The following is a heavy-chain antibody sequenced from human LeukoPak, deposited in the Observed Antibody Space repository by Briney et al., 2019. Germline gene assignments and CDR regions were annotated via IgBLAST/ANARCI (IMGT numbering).Heavy chain of an antibody. CDR3: ARETAVSGGIFFDC. V-gene: IGHV3-74*01. J-gene: IGHJ4*02. Sequence: PGGSLRLSCAASGFTFSSYWMHWVRQAPGKGLVWVSRISSDGSRTNYADSVQGRLTISRDSAKNTLFLHMNSLRAEDTAVYYCARETAVSGGIFFDCWGQGTLVTVSS. CDR2: ISSDGSRT. D-gene: IGHD3-10*01. CDR1: GFTFSSYW.